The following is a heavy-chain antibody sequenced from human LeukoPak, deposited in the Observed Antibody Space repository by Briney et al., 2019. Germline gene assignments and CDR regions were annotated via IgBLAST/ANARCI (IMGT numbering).Heavy chain of an antibody. CDR1: GGTFSSYT. V-gene: IGHV1-69*02. CDR2: INPILGIA. CDR3: VRQIKGDYSNYAFDP. D-gene: IGHD4-11*01. J-gene: IGHJ5*02. Sequence: SVKVSCKTSGGTFSSYTISGGRHTPGQERVWMGRINPILGIANYAQKFQGGVTITADKSTSTASIELSSLRSADTTAYYCVRQIKGDYSNYAFDPGGQGTVVSVS.